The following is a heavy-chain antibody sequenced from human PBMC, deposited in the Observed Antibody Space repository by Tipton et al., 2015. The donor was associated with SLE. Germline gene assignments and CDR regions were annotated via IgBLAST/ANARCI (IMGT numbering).Heavy chain of an antibody. J-gene: IGHJ4*02. V-gene: IGHV1-2*06. Sequence: QSGAEVKKPGSSVKVSCKASGGTFINYAITWVRQAPGQGLEWMGRINPYSGGTNYEQKFQGRVTMTRDTSISAAYMELSRLRSDDTAVYYCARVGGSGPGYFDYWGQGTLVTVSS. D-gene: IGHD2-15*01. CDR2: INPYSGGT. CDR1: GGTFINYA. CDR3: ARVGGSGPGYFDY.